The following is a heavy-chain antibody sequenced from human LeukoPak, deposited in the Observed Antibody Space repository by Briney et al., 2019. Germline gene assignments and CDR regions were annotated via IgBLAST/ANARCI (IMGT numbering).Heavy chain of an antibody. Sequence: GEALKISCKGSGYSFTGYWIGWVRQMPGKGLEWMGIIYPGDSDTRYSPSFQGQVTISDDHSISTAYLPWSSLKASDTAMYYCARGSGSLYYYYGMDVWGQGTTVTVSS. V-gene: IGHV5-51*01. CDR3: ARGSGSLYYYYGMDV. CDR1: GYSFTGYW. D-gene: IGHD3-10*01. J-gene: IGHJ6*02. CDR2: IYPGDSDT.